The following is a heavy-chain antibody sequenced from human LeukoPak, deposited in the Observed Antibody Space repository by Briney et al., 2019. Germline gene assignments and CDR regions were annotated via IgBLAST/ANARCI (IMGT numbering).Heavy chain of an antibody. D-gene: IGHD1-26*01. CDR3: ARGRRLGATDPFDY. V-gene: IGHV4-59*01. CDR1: GGSISSYY. J-gene: IGHJ4*02. Sequence: SETLSLTCTVSGGSISSYYWSWIRQPPGKGLEWIGYIYYSGSTNFNPSLKSRVTISVDTSTNQFSLKLSSVTAADTAVYYCARGRRLGATDPFDYWGQGTLVTVSS. CDR2: IYYSGST.